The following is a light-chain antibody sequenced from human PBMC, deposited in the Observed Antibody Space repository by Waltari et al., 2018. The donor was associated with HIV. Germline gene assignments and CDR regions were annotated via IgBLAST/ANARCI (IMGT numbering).Light chain of an antibody. CDR3: HQGSNWPWT. J-gene: IGKJ1*01. V-gene: IGKV3-11*01. CDR2: DAS. Sequence: EIVLTQSPATLSLSPGERATLSCRASQSVSSYLAWYQQKPGQAPRLLLYDASNRATGIPARFSGSGSGTDFTLTISSLEPEDFAVYYCHQGSNWPWTFGQGTKVEVK. CDR1: QSVSSY.